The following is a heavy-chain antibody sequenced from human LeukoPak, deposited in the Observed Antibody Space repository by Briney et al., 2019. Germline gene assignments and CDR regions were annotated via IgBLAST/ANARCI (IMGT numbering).Heavy chain of an antibody. Sequence: GRSLRLSCAASGFTFSSYAMSWVRQAPGKGLEWVSAISGSGGSTYYADSVKGRYTISRDNSKNTLYLQMNSLRAEDTAVYYCAKVTLPDYPYYFDYWGQGTLVTVSS. CDR1: GFTFSSYA. J-gene: IGHJ4*02. D-gene: IGHD5-12*01. CDR2: ISGSGGST. CDR3: AKVTLPDYPYYFDY. V-gene: IGHV3-23*01.